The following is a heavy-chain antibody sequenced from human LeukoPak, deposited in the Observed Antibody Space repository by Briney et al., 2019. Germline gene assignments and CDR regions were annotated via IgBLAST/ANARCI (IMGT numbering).Heavy chain of an antibody. D-gene: IGHD1-26*01. Sequence: PSETLSLTRTVSGGSISSYYWSWIRQPPGKGLEWIGYIYYSGSTNYNPSLKSRVTISVDTSKNQFSLKLSSVTAADTAVYYCARHRELTVAFDIWGQGTMVTVST. CDR1: GGSISSYY. V-gene: IGHV4-59*08. CDR2: IYYSGST. J-gene: IGHJ3*02. CDR3: ARHRELTVAFDI.